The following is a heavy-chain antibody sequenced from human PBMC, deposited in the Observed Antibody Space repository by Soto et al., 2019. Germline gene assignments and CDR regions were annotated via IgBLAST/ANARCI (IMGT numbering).Heavy chain of an antibody. CDR3: AADALHVDSMDV. V-gene: IGHV1-58*01. CDR1: GFTFTSSA. J-gene: IGHJ6*02. Sequence: SVKVSCQASGFTFTSSAVQWVRQARGQRLEWIGWIVVGSGNTNYAQKFQERVTITRDMSTSTAYMELSSLRSEDTAVYYCAADALHVDSMDVWVQGTTPTDSS. D-gene: IGHD3-16*01. CDR2: IVVGSGNT.